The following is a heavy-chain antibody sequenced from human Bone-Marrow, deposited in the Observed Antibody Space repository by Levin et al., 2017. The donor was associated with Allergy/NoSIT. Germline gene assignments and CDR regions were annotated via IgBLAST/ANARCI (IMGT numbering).Heavy chain of an antibody. J-gene: IGHJ5*02. V-gene: IGHV3-48*02. Sequence: GGSLRLSCAASRFTFSNSGMNWVRQAPGKGLEWVSFISSSSATIYYADSVKGRFTIFRDNAKNSLYLQMNSLRDEETAVYYCAAQGSSWYNWFDRWGQGTLVIVSS. CDR2: ISSSSATI. CDR3: AAQGSSWYNWFDR. D-gene: IGHD6-13*01. CDR1: RFTFSNSG.